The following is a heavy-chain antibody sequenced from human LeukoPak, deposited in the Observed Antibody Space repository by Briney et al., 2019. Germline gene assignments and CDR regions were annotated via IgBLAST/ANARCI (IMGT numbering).Heavy chain of an antibody. V-gene: IGHV1-3*01. Sequence: ASVKVSCKASGYTFTSYAMHWVRQAPGQRLEWMGWINAGNGNTKYSQKFQGRVTITRGTSASTAYMELSSLRSEDTAVYYCARGITMVRGVIITYNWFDPWGQGTLVTVSS. D-gene: IGHD3-10*01. CDR2: INAGNGNT. CDR1: GYTFTSYA. CDR3: ARGITMVRGVIITYNWFDP. J-gene: IGHJ5*02.